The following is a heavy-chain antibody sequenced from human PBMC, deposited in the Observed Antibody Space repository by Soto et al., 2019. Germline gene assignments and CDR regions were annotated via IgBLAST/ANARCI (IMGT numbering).Heavy chain of an antibody. J-gene: IGHJ4*02. D-gene: IGHD3-10*01. V-gene: IGHV1-69*02. CDR3: ATSYGSGYRAFDS. CDR2: LNLIVRMS. Sequence: VQLVQSGADVQRPGSSVRVSCKASGDTFNFYSINWVRQAPGLWLQWMGRLNLIVRMSNYAPRSQGRVTMTADKSTSTAYMELSSLRSEDTAMYYCATSYGSGYRAFDSWGQGALVTVSS. CDR1: GDTFNFYS.